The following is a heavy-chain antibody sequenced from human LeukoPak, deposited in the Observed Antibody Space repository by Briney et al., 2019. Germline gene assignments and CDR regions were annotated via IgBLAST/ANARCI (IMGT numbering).Heavy chain of an antibody. V-gene: IGHV4-4*07. CDR3: ARGRAMAGHELFDY. J-gene: IGHJ4*02. D-gene: IGHD6-19*01. CDR1: GGSMSSYS. Sequence: PSETLSLTCTVSGGSMSSYSWNWLRQPAGKGLEWIGRIYTSGSTNYNPSLRSRVTMSVDTSKNQFSLKLSSVTAADTAVYYCARGRAMAGHELFDYWGQGTLVT. CDR2: IYTSGST.